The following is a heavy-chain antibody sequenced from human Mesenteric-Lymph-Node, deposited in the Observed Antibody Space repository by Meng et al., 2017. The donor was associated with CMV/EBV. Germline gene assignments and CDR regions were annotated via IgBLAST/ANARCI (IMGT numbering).Heavy chain of an antibody. J-gene: IGHJ4*02. CDR1: GYSFNSYW. D-gene: IGHD6-6*01. Sequence: KVSCKGAGYSFNSYWIGWVRQMPGKGLELMGIVYPDENIIKYSPSFQGQVTISVDKSSNTAYLQWSSLKASDTAIYYCARLHHPSKYSGLSYFDYWGQGTLVTVSS. CDR3: ARLHHPSKYSGLSYFDY. CDR2: VYPDENII. V-gene: IGHV5-51*01.